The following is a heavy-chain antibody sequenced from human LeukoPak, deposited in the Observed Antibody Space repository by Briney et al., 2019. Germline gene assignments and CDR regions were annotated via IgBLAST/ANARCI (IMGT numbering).Heavy chain of an antibody. CDR3: ARGRRYSGLQDY. D-gene: IGHD1-26*01. Sequence: PSENLSLNCTVSGGSISSYYWSWIRQPPGKGLEWIGYIYYSGSTNYNPSLKSRVTISVDTSKNQFSLKLSSVTAADTAVYYCARGRRYSGLQDYWGQGTLVTVSS. CDR1: GGSISSYY. J-gene: IGHJ4*02. V-gene: IGHV4-59*01. CDR2: IYYSGST.